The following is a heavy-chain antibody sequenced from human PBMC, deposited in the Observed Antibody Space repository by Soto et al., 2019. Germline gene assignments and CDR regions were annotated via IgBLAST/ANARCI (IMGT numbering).Heavy chain of an antibody. CDR1: GGSISSYY. CDR2: IYYSGST. D-gene: IGHD5-18*01. J-gene: IGHJ6*02. CDR3: ARDRGGYSYGYYYYYGMDV. V-gene: IGHV4-59*01. Sequence: PSETLSLTCTVSGGSISSYYWSWIRQPPGKGLEWIGYIYYSGSTNYNPSLKSRVTISVDTSKNQFSLKLSSVTAADTAVYYCARDRGGYSYGYYYYYGMDVWGQGTTVTVSS.